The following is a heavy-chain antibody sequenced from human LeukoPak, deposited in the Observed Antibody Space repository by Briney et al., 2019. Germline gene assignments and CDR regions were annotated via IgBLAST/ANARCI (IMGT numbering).Heavy chain of an antibody. V-gene: IGHV4-34*01. CDR1: GGSISSYY. CDR3: ARGYYYGSGSHFRA. CDR2: INHSGST. D-gene: IGHD3-10*01. J-gene: IGHJ4*02. Sequence: SETLSLTCTVSGGSISSYYWSWIRQPPGKGLEWIGEINHSGSTNYNPSLKSRVTISVDTSKNQFSLKLSSVTAADTAVYYCARGYYYGSGSHFRAWGQGTLVTVSS.